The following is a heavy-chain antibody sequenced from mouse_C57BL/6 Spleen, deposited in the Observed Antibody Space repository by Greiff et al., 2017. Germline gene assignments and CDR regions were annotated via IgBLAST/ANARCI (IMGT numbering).Heavy chain of an antibody. CDR3: TRRPNWDYFDY. J-gene: IGHJ2*01. CDR1: GYTFTSYW. Sequence: VQLQQSGTVLARPGASVKMSCKTSGYTFTSYWMHWVKQRPGQGLEWIGAIYPGNSDTSYNQKFKGKAKLTAVTSASTAYMELSSLTNEDSAVYYSTRRPNWDYFDYWGQGTTLTVAS. CDR2: IYPGNSDT. V-gene: IGHV1-5*01. D-gene: IGHD4-1*01.